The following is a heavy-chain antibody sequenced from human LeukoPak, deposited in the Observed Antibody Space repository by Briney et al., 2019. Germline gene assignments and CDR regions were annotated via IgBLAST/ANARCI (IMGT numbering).Heavy chain of an antibody. CDR1: GFTFSTYW. CDR2: INGDGSST. Sequence: PGGSLRLSCTASGFTFSTYWMHWVRQAPGKGLVWVSRINGDGSSTRYADSVKGRFTISRDSAKNTLYLQMNSLRVEDTAVYYCARELVVRAGDYFDYWGQGTPVTVSS. V-gene: IGHV3-74*01. CDR3: ARELVVRAGDYFDY. D-gene: IGHD2-2*01. J-gene: IGHJ4*02.